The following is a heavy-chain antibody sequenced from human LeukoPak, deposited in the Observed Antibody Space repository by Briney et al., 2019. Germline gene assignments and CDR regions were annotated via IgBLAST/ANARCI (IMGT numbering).Heavy chain of an antibody. Sequence: PSQTLSLTCTVSGGSISSGDYYWSWIRQPPGKGLEWIGYIYYSGGTYYNPSLKSRVTISVDTSKNQFSLKLSSVTAADTAVYYCARSGGPRFLEWYGNYWYFDLWGRGTLVTVSS. CDR2: IYYSGGT. CDR1: GGSISSGDYY. J-gene: IGHJ2*01. CDR3: ARSGGPRFLEWYGNYWYFDL. V-gene: IGHV4-30-4*08. D-gene: IGHD3-3*01.